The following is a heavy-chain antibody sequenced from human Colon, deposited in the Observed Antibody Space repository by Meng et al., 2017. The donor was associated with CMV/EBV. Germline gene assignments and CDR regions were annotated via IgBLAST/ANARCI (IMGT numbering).Heavy chain of an antibody. V-gene: IGHV4-39*07. CDR1: GGSVSSGSYY. D-gene: IGHD2-8*02. J-gene: IGHJ4*02. Sequence: GSLRLSCTVSGGSVSSGSYYWGWIRHPPGKGLEWIGNTYYGGSTYYNPSLSSRVSISVDTSKDQFSLKLNSVTAADTAVYYCARGVHGRYCPGTCYPVDYWGQGTLVTVSS. CDR3: ARGVHGRYCPGTCYPVDY. CDR2: TYYGGST.